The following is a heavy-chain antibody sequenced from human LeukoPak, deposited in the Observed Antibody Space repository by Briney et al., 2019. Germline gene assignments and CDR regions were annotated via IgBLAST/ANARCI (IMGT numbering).Heavy chain of an antibody. CDR1: GFTFSSYG. CDR2: IRYDGSNK. V-gene: IGHV3-30*02. Sequence: GGSLRLSCAASGFTFSSYGMHWVRQAPGKGLEWVSFIRYDGSNKYYADSVKGRFIISRDNSKNTLYLQMNSLRTEDTAVYYCAKEKGITMVRGVTDSFDYWGQGTLVTVSS. J-gene: IGHJ4*02. CDR3: AKEKGITMVRGVTDSFDY. D-gene: IGHD3-10*01.